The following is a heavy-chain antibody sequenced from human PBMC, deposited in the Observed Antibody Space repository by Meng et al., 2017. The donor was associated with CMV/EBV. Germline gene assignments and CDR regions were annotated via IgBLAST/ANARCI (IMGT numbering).Heavy chain of an antibody. CDR1: GGFFSGCL. V-gene: IGHV4-4*07. CDR2: IYSTGGT. CDR3: ARERGDDSGYNFDS. J-gene: IGHJ4*02. D-gene: IGHD3-22*01. Sequence: QVQLQESGPGRVKPSETPSPTCRVSGGFFSGCLWTWIRQPAGKGLEWIGRIYSTGGTNYNPSFESRVTISLDGSNNQFSLKLNSVTAANTASYYCARERGDDSGYNFDSWGQGTLVTVSS.